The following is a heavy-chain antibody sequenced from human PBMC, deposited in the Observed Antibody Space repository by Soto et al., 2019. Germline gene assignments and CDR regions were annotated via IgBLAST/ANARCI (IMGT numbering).Heavy chain of an antibody. CDR3: AKEKGHSSSWSDY. CDR1: GFTFSSYG. Sequence: VQLVESGGGVVQPGRSLRLSCAASGFTFSSYGMHWVRQAPGKGLEWVAVISYDGSNKYYADSVKGRFTISRDNSKNTLYLQMNSLRAEDTAVYYCAKEKGHSSSWSDYWGQGTLVTVSS. V-gene: IGHV3-30*18. J-gene: IGHJ4*02. D-gene: IGHD6-13*01. CDR2: ISYDGSNK.